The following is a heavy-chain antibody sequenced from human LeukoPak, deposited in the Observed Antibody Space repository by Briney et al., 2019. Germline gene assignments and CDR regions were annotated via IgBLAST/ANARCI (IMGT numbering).Heavy chain of an antibody. J-gene: IGHJ4*02. CDR3: ARASGYCSSTSCYTIDY. D-gene: IGHD2-2*02. V-gene: IGHV3-74*01. Sequence: PGGSLRLSCAASGFTFSSYWMHWVRQAPGKGLVWVSRINSDGSSTSYADSVKGRFTISRDNAKNTLYLQMNSLRAEDTAVYYCARASGYCSSTSCYTIDYWGQGTLVTVSS. CDR2: INSDGSST. CDR1: GFTFSSYW.